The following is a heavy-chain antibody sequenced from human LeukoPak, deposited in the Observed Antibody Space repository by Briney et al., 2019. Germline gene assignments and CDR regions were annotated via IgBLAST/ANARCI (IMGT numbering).Heavy chain of an antibody. Sequence: GGSLRLSCAASGFTFRNYVIHWVRQAPGKGLEWVAVTSSDLNVKLYADSVKGRFTISRDNSRSTLYLQMNSLRPEDTAIYYCARVESIVGAAFDYWGQGTLVTVSS. V-gene: IGHV3-30-3*01. CDR2: TSSDLNVK. CDR1: GFTFRNYV. D-gene: IGHD1-26*01. J-gene: IGHJ4*02. CDR3: ARVESIVGAAFDY.